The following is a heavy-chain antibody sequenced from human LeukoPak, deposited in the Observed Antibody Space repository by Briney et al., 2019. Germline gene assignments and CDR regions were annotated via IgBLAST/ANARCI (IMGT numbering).Heavy chain of an antibody. J-gene: IGHJ4*02. Sequence: PGGSLRLSCAASGFTSSSYAMSWVRQAPGKGLEWVSAISGSGGSTYYADSVKGRFTISRDNSKNTLYLQMNSLRAEDTAVYYCAKFEYSGYDLAYWGQGTLVTVSS. CDR1: GFTSSSYA. CDR2: ISGSGGST. V-gene: IGHV3-23*01. CDR3: AKFEYSGYDLAY. D-gene: IGHD5-12*01.